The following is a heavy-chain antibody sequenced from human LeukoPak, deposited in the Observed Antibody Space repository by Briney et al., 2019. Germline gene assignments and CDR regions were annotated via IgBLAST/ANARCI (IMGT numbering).Heavy chain of an antibody. Sequence: SVKVSCTASGGTFSIYAISWVRQAPGQGLEWMGGIIPIFGTANYAQKFQGRVTITADESTSTAYMELSSLRSEDTAVYYCARGLGLELSGWYPYWGQGTLVTVSS. D-gene: IGHD6-19*01. J-gene: IGHJ4*02. V-gene: IGHV1-69*13. CDR1: GGTFSIYA. CDR3: ARGLGLELSGWYPY. CDR2: IIPIFGTA.